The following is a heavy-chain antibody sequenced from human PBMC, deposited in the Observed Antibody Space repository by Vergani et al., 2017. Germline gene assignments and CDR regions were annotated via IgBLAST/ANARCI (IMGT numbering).Heavy chain of an antibody. J-gene: IGHJ6*02. V-gene: IGHV3-48*02. CDR3: ARDRGYSSGWYAYYYYYGMDV. CDR2: ISSSSSTI. CDR1: GFTFSSYS. D-gene: IGHD6-19*01. Sequence: EVQLVESGGGLVQPGGSLRLSCAASGFTFSSYSMNWVRQAPGKGLEWVSYISSSSSTIYYADSVKGRFTISRDNAKNSLYLQMNSLRDEDTAVYYCARDRGYSSGWYAYYYYYGMDVWGQGTTVTVSS.